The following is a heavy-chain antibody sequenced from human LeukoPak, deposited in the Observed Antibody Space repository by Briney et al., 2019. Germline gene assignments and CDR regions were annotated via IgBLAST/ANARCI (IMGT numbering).Heavy chain of an antibody. CDR3: ARDAPAYYYGMDV. Sequence: GRSLRLSCAASGFTVSSNYMSWVRQAPGKGLEWVSLIYSGGSTFYADSVKGRFTISRDNSKNTLYLQMNSLRAEDTAVYYCARDAPAYYYGMDVWGQGTTVTVSS. V-gene: IGHV3-53*01. CDR2: IYSGGST. CDR1: GFTVSSNY. J-gene: IGHJ6*02.